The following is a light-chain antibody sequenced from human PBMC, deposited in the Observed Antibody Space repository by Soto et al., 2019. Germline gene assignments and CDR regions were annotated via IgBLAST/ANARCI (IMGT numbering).Light chain of an antibody. Sequence: EIVMTQSPATLSVSPGERATLSCRASQRVSSNLAWYQQKPGQAPRLLIYGASTRATGIPARFSGSGSETEFTLTISSLQSEDFAVYYCQQYNNWPPWTFGQGPKVEIK. CDR2: GAS. CDR1: QRVSSN. CDR3: QQYNNWPPWT. J-gene: IGKJ1*01. V-gene: IGKV3-15*01.